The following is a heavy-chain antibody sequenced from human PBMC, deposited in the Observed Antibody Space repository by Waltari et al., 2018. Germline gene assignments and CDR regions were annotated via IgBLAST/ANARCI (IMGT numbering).Heavy chain of an antibody. CDR3: ARAKTTVTPAYYYYGMDV. D-gene: IGHD4-17*01. CDR2: MIPIMSTA. J-gene: IGHJ6*02. CDR1: GGTFSSHA. Sequence: QVQLVQSGAEVKTPGYSVKVSCQASGGTFSSHAISWVRQAAGHGLEWMGGMIPIMSTANYKPKSQCRVTVTADETTSTAYMELSIPRSEDTVVYDCARAKTTVTPAYYYYGMDVWGQGTTVTVSS. V-gene: IGHV1-69*01.